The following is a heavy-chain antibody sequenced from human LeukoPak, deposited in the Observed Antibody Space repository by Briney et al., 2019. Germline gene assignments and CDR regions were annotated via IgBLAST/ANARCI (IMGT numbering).Heavy chain of an antibody. CDR2: INPSGGST. J-gene: IGHJ4*02. CDR1: GYTFTSYY. Sequence: VASVKVSCTASGYTFTSYYMHWVRQAPGQGLEWMGIINPSGGSTSYAQKFQGRVTMTRDMSTSTVYMELSSLRSEDTAVYYCARVSPVGPYYFDYWGQGTLVTVSS. V-gene: IGHV1-46*01. CDR3: ARVSPVGPYYFDY. D-gene: IGHD4-23*01.